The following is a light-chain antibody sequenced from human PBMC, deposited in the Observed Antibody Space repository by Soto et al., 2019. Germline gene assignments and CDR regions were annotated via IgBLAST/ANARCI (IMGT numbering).Light chain of an antibody. J-gene: IGLJ2*01. Sequence: QSVLTQPPSVSAAPGQKVTICCSGSSSNIGNNYVSWYQQLPGTAPKLLIYENNKRPSGIPDRFSGSKSGTSATLGITGLQTGDEADYYRGTWDSSLSAVVFGGGTKLTVL. V-gene: IGLV1-51*02. CDR1: SSNIGNNY. CDR2: ENN. CDR3: GTWDSSLSAVV.